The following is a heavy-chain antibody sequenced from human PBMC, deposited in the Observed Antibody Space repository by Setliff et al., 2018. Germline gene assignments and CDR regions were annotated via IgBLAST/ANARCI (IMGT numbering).Heavy chain of an antibody. D-gene: IGHD3-22*01. CDR1: GYTFTSYG. J-gene: IGHJ4*02. CDR3: AREYYYDSSGYYSAPDY. Sequence: ASVKVSCKASGYTFTSYGISWVRQAPGQGLEWMGWISAYNGNTNYAQKLQGRVTMTTDTSTSTAYMELRSLRSDDTAVYYCAREYYYDSSGYYSAPDYWGQGTLVTVSS. V-gene: IGHV1-18*01. CDR2: ISAYNGNT.